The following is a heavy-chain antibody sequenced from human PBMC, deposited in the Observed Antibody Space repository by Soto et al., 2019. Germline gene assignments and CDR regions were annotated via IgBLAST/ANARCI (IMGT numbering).Heavy chain of an antibody. V-gene: IGHV3-21*01. J-gene: IGHJ6*02. Sequence: GGSLRLSCAVSGFIFSDFSMNWVRQAPGKGLEWVASIGSSGGYIFYADSVKGRFTISRDNAKKSLDLQINSLRAEDTAVYYCAREKKHQSLGGRFGMDVWGQGTTVTVSS. D-gene: IGHD2-2*01. CDR2: IGSSGGYI. CDR3: AREKKHQSLGGRFGMDV. CDR1: GFIFSDFS.